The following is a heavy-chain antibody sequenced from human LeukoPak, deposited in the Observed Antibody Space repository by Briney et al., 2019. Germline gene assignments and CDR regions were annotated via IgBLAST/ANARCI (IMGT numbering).Heavy chain of an antibody. CDR2: ISAYNGNT. CDR1: GCTFTSYD. CDR3: AREIWGGTIFGVAYFDY. V-gene: IGHV1-18*01. D-gene: IGHD3-3*01. J-gene: IGHJ4*02. Sequence: GASVKVSCKASGCTFTSYDINWVRQATGQGLEWMGWISAYNGNTNYAQKLQGRVTMTTDTSTSTAYMELRSLRSDDTAVYYCAREIWGGTIFGVAYFDYWGQGTLVTVSS.